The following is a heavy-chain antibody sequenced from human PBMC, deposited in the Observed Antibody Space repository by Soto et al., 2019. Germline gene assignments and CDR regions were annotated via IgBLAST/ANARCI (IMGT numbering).Heavy chain of an antibody. Sequence: SETLSLTCAVYGGSFSGYYWSWIRQPPGKGLEWIGEINHSGSTNYNPSLKSRVTISVDTSKNQYSLKLSSVTAADTAVYYCARITAGALPYYYYYYGMDVWGQGTTVTVSS. CDR3: ARITAGALPYYYYYYGMDV. J-gene: IGHJ6*02. D-gene: IGHD3-10*01. V-gene: IGHV4-34*01. CDR2: INHSGST. CDR1: GGSFSGYY.